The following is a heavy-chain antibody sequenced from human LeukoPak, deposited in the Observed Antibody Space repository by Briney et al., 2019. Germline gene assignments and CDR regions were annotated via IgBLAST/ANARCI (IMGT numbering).Heavy chain of an antibody. D-gene: IGHD3-22*01. CDR2: ISSSSSYI. V-gene: IGHV3-21*01. CDR3: ARVGYYDSSGYRAFDI. CDR1: GFTFSSYS. J-gene: IGHJ3*02. Sequence: PGGSLRLSCAASGFTFSSYSMNWVRQAPGKGLEWVSSISSSSSYIYYADSVKGRSTISRDNAKNSLYLQMNSLRAEDTAVYYCARVGYYDSSGYRAFDIWGQGTMVTVSS.